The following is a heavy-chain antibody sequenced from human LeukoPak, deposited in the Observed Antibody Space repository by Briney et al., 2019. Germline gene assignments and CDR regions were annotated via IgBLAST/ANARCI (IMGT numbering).Heavy chain of an antibody. CDR1: GYTFTSYY. CDR3: ARDLGDPRDV. V-gene: IGHV1-46*01. CDR2: INPSGGST. Sequence: ASVKVSCKASGYTFTSYYMHWVRQAPGQGLEWMGIINPSGGSTSYAQKFQGRVTMTRDTSISTAYMELSRLRSDDTAVYYCARDLGDPRDVWGKGTTVTVSS. J-gene: IGHJ6*04. D-gene: IGHD3-16*01.